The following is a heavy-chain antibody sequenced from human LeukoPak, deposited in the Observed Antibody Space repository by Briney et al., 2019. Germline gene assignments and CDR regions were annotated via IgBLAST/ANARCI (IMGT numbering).Heavy chain of an antibody. CDR2: INLNSGGT. CDR1: GYTFTGYF. CDR3: ARDLSSTSNWEFDY. Sequence: ALVKVSCKASGYTFTGYFMHWVRQAPGQGLEWMGRINLNSGGTYYAQNFQGRVTMTRDTSISTAYVELSRLTSDDTAVYYCARDLSSTSNWEFDYWGQGTLVTVSS. J-gene: IGHJ4*02. D-gene: IGHD1-26*01. V-gene: IGHV1-2*06.